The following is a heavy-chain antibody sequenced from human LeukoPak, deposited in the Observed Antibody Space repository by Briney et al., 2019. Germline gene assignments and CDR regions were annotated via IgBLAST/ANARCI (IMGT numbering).Heavy chain of an antibody. CDR2: IYSSGST. J-gene: IGHJ4*02. Sequence: SETLSLTCSVSGTSISSYYWSWIRQPPGKGLEWIGYIYSSGSTNYNPSLKSRVTISVDTSKNQFSLKLSSVTAADTAVYYCARDRTAVTGFDCWGQGTLVTVSS. D-gene: IGHD4-17*01. CDR1: GTSISSYY. CDR3: ARDRTAVTGFDC. V-gene: IGHV4-59*01.